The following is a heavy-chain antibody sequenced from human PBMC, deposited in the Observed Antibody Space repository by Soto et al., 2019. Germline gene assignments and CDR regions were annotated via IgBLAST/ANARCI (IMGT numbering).Heavy chain of an antibody. D-gene: IGHD3-10*01. Sequence: GASVKVSCKTSGYTFTSYTLHWVRQAPGQGLEWMGWINAGNGREKYSQRFQDRVSLSTDKSATTAYMELRSLRSEDTAMYYCARGGGGVGEASFDSWGQGTLVTVSS. J-gene: IGHJ4*02. CDR2: INAGNGRE. CDR3: ARGGGGVGEASFDS. V-gene: IGHV1-3*01. CDR1: GYTFTSYT.